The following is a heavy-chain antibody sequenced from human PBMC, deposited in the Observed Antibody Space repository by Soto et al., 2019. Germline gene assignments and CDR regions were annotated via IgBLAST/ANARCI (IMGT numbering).Heavy chain of an antibody. CDR1: GGSISSYY. V-gene: IGHV4-4*08. CDR3: ARGVYGAYLDY. J-gene: IGHJ4*02. D-gene: IGHD3-10*01. CDR2: VESSGRT. Sequence: ASETLSLTCTVSGGSISSYYWSWIRQPPGKGLEWIGYVESSGRTEYKPSLASRVTLSLDSSQNQFSLTLRSVTPADRALYFCARGVYGAYLDYWGQGIPVTVSS.